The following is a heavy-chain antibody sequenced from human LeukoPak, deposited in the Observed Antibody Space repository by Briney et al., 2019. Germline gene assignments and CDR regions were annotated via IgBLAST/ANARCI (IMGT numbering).Heavy chain of an antibody. CDR1: VYTLTELS. J-gene: IGHJ4*02. CDR3: ATDRGY. CDR2: FDPEDGET. Sequence: ASVKVSCTLSVYTLTELSMHWVRQAPGTGLEWMGGFDPEDGETIYAQKFQGRVTMTEDTSTDTAYMELSTLKSEDTAVYYCATDRGYWGQGTLVTVSS. V-gene: IGHV1-24*01.